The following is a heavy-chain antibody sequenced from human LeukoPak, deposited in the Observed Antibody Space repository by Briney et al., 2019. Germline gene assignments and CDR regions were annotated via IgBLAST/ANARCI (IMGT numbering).Heavy chain of an antibody. J-gene: IGHJ4*02. CDR1: GFTFSNYA. V-gene: IGHV3-7*01. CDR2: IKQDGSEK. Sequence: GGSLRLSCAASGFTFSNYAMNWVRQAPGKGLEWVANIKQDGSEKYYVDSVKGRFTISRDNAKNSLYLQMNSLRAEDTAVYYCAREAQSSYGGIIDYWGQGTLVTVSS. D-gene: IGHD5-18*01. CDR3: AREAQSSYGGIIDY.